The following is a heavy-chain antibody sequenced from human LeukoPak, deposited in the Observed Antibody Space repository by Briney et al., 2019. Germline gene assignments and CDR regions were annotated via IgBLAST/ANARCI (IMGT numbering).Heavy chain of an antibody. CDR3: ARIRGQWLVLDY. CDR2: INAGNGNT. CDR1: GYTFTSYA. V-gene: IGHV1-3*01. Sequence: ASVKVSCEASGYTFTSYAMHWVRQAPGQRLEWMGWINAGNGNTKYSQKFQGRVTITRDTSASTAYMELSSLRSEDTAVYYCARIRGQWLVLDYWGQGTLVTVSS. D-gene: IGHD6-19*01. J-gene: IGHJ4*02.